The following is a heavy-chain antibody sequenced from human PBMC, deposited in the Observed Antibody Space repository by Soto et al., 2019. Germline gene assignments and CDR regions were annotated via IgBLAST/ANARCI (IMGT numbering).Heavy chain of an antibody. CDR3: ARGVGFGYYYYHMDL. V-gene: IGHV4-61*01. CDR1: RGSVTSVSDY. CDR2: IYYSGGA. J-gene: IGHJ6*02. Sequence: ASDTLSLTCNVSRGSVTSVSDYWSWMRPPPGKGLEWIGYIYYSGGADYNPSLGSRVTISIDTSKNQFSLKLTSVTAAGTAVYYCARGVGFGYYYYHMDLWGQGTPVTV. D-gene: IGHD3-10*01.